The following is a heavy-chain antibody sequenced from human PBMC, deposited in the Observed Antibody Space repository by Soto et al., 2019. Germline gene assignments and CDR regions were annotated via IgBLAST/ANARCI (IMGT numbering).Heavy chain of an antibody. CDR2: RNPNSGNT. CDR3: ARCRDSRITGATD. J-gene: IGHJ4*02. V-gene: IGHV1-8*01. Sequence: QVQLVQSGAEVKKPGASVKGSFKASGYTFTSYDINWVRQATGQGLEWMGWRNPNSGNTGYAQKFQGRVTMTRNTSISAAYMEMSSLRAEATAVYYGARCRDSRITGATDWGQGTLVTVSS. CDR1: GYTFTSYD. D-gene: IGHD1-20*01.